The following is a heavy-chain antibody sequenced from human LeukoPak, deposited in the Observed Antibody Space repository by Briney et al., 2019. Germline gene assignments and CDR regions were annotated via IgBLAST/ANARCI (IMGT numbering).Heavy chain of an antibody. Sequence: GGSLKLSCAASGFTFSGSAMHWVRQAPGKGLEWVAVIWDDGSNKYYADSVKGRFTISRDNSKNTLYLQMNSLRAEDTAVYYCARDSSMVWAVIFQEDYWGQGTLVTVSS. V-gene: IGHV3-33*08. CDR2: IWDDGSNK. CDR3: ARDSSMVWAVIFQEDY. J-gene: IGHJ4*02. CDR1: GFTFSGSA. D-gene: IGHD3-10*01.